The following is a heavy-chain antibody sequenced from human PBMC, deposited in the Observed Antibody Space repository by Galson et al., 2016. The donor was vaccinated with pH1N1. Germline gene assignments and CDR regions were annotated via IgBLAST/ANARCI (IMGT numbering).Heavy chain of an antibody. CDR3: ARPGNYDGDRRGGFDL. J-gene: IGHJ3*01. Sequence: SLRLSCAASGFTFSSWHMDWVRQAPGEGLEWISFITYTSATIYYADSVKGRFTVSRDNAKNSLYLQMNSLRDEDTAVYYCARPGNYDGDRRGGFDLWGQGAMVTVSP. V-gene: IGHV3-48*02. CDR2: ITYTSATI. D-gene: IGHD4-23*01. CDR1: GFTFSSWH.